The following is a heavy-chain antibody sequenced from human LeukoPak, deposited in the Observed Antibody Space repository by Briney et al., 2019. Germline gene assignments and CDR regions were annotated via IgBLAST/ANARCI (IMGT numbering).Heavy chain of an antibody. J-gene: IGHJ4*02. CDR2: IYYTGST. V-gene: IGHV4-39*01. Sequence: PSQTLSPTCTVSARSISSRSYYWGWIRQPPWKGLEWIGRIYYTGSTYYNPSLKSRVTISVDKSKNHFSLKLSSVTAADTAVYYCARQLGYCSSTSCYADKVDYWGRGTLVAVSS. D-gene: IGHD2-2*01. CDR3: ARQLGYCSSTSCYADKVDY. CDR1: ARSISSRSYY.